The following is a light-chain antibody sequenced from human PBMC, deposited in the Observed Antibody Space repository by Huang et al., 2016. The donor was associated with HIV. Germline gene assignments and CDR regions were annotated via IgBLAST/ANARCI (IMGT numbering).Light chain of an antibody. CDR2: GAS. V-gene: IGKV3-15*01. CDR3: QQYSNWPPKT. Sequence: EVVMTQSPATLSVSPGERATLSCRASQSVGSNLAWYQQKPGQAPRLLIYGASTRATGIPARFTGSGSGTECTLTLNSLQSEDFAVYYCQQYSNWPPKTFGQGTKVEIK. CDR1: QSVGSN. J-gene: IGKJ1*01.